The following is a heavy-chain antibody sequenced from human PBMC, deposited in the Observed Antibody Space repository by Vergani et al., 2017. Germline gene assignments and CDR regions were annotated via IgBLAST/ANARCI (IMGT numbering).Heavy chain of an antibody. D-gene: IGHD3-22*01. J-gene: IGHJ5*02. CDR3: AHSSYYESSGYQLNLGGNWFDP. CDR1: GFSLSTSGVG. V-gene: IGHV2-5*02. CDR2: IYWEDDK. Sequence: QITLKESGPTLVKPTQTLTLTCTFSGFSLSTSGVGVGWLRQPPGKALEWLALIYWEDDKRYSPSLKSRLTITKDTSKNQVVLTMTNMDPVDTATYYCAHSSYYESSGYQLNLGGNWFDPWGQGTLVTVSS.